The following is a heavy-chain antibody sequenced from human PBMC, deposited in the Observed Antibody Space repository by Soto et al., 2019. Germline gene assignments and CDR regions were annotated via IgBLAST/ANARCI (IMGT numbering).Heavy chain of an antibody. CDR1: GYNFASYG. CDR2: ISVYNGHT. J-gene: IGHJ1*01. V-gene: IGHV1-18*01. D-gene: IGHD1-26*01. CDR3: ARDRVVGAAGF. Sequence: QVHLVQSGAEVKEPGASVKVSCKASGYNFASYGINWVRQAPGQGLEWMGWISVYNGHTNYAQNFQGRVTMTRDTSTNTAYMDLWSLRSDDTAMYYCARDRVVGAAGFWGQGTLVTVSS.